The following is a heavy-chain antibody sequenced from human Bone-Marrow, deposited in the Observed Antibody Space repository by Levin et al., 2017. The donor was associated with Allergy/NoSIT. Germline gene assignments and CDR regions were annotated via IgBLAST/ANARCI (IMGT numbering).Heavy chain of an antibody. D-gene: IGHD6-13*01. CDR2: VGYDGST. J-gene: IGHJ4*02. Sequence: RPGGSLRLSCTVSGGSITRHNYYWAWIRQPPGKGLEWIATVGYDGSTYYNPSLKSRVTITLDTPKSQFSLELRSVTATDTAVYFCASLIAAAGTNYFDHWGQGILVTVSS. CDR1: GGSITRHNYY. V-gene: IGHV4-39*01. CDR3: ASLIAAAGTNYFDH.